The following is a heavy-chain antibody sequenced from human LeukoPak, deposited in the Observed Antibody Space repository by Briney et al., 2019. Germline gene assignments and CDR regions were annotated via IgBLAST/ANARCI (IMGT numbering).Heavy chain of an antibody. CDR3: AREFTTGPY. J-gene: IGHJ4*02. CDR1: GFTFSSYS. D-gene: IGHD1-1*01. V-gene: IGHV3-21*01. CDR2: ISSSSSYA. Sequence: GGSLRLSCAASGFTFSSYSMNWVRQAPGKGLEWVSSISSSSSYAYYADSVKGRFTISRDNAKNSLYLQMNSLRAEDTAVYYCAREFTTGPYWGQGTLVTVSS.